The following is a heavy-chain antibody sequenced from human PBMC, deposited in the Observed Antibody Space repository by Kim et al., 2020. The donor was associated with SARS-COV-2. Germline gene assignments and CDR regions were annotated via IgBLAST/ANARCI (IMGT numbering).Heavy chain of an antibody. CDR3: ARPSSTSCPCYYMDV. Sequence: GGSLRLSCAASVFTFSTYWMYWVRQAPGKGLGWVERINSDGSRTNYADSVKVRVTISRDNAKNTLYLQMNSLRAEDTAVYYCARPSSTSCPCYYMDVWGKGTTVTVPS. CDR1: VFTFSTYW. CDR2: INSDGSRT. J-gene: IGHJ6*03. V-gene: IGHV3-74*01. D-gene: IGHD2-2*01.